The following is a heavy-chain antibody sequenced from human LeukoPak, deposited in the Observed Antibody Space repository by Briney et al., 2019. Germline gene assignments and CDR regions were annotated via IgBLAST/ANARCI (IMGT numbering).Heavy chain of an antibody. CDR3: VRDLGGWSDY. J-gene: IGHJ4*02. Sequence: SETLSLTCTVSGGSISNSSYYWGWIRQPPGKGLEWIGTIYYSGSTYNNPSLKSRVTISLDTSKNQFSLKLSSVAAADTAVYYCVRDLGGWSDYWGQGTLVTVSS. D-gene: IGHD6-19*01. CDR1: GGSISNSSYY. CDR2: IYYSGST. V-gene: IGHV4-39*02.